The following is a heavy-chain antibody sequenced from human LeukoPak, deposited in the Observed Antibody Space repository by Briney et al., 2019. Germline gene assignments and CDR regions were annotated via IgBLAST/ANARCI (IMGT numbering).Heavy chain of an antibody. D-gene: IGHD2-15*01. CDR2: ITQDGSEK. CDR1: EFTFSSHQ. V-gene: IGHV3-7*01. J-gene: IGHJ3*01. CDR3: ARDRRQDNAFDL. Sequence: PGGSLRLSCAASEFTFSSHQMSWVRQAPGKGLEWVAKITQDGSEKYYMDSVKGRFIISRDNGKNSLYLQMNSLRVEDTAVYYCARDRRQDNAFDLWGQGTMVTVSS.